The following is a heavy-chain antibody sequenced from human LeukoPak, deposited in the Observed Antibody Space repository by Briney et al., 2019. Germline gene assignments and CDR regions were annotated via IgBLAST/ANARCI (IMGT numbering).Heavy chain of an antibody. Sequence: PSETLSLTCTVSGGSISSSSYYWGWIRQPPGKGLEWIGSIYYSGSTYYNPSLKSRVTISVDTSKNQFSLKLSSVTAADTAVYYCASLYCGGDCPGDYWGQGTLVTVSS. CDR2: IYYSGST. D-gene: IGHD2-21*02. CDR1: GGSISSSSYY. CDR3: ASLYCGGDCPGDY. V-gene: IGHV4-39*01. J-gene: IGHJ4*02.